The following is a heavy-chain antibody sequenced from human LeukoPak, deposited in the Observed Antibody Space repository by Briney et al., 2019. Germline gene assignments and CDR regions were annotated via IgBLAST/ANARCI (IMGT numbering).Heavy chain of an antibody. CDR3: ARVVAGTKDFQH. CDR1: GGPIRSPNQL. V-gene: IGHV4-39*01. D-gene: IGHD6-19*01. CDR2: VYYGGTT. J-gene: IGHJ1*01. Sequence: PSETLSLTCTVSGGPIRSPNQLWGWGRQPPGKGMEWIGSVYYGGTTYATPSLKSRVTMSGVTSKNQCSLTLSSVTAADTAVYYCARVVAGTKDFQHWGQGTLVTVSS.